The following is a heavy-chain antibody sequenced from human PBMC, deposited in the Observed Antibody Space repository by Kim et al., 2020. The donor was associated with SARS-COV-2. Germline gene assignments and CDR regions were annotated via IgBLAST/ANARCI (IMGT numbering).Heavy chain of an antibody. CDR2: IYPGDSDT. Sequence: GESLKISCKGSGYSFTSYWIGWVRQMPGKGLEWMGIIYPGDSDTRYSPSFQGQVTISADKSISTAYLQWSSLKASDTAMYYCARFLDYYGSGSYYLRRYYYYGMDVWGQGTTVTVSS. D-gene: IGHD3-10*01. V-gene: IGHV5-51*01. CDR3: ARFLDYYGSGSYYLRRYYYYGMDV. J-gene: IGHJ6*02. CDR1: GYSFTSYW.